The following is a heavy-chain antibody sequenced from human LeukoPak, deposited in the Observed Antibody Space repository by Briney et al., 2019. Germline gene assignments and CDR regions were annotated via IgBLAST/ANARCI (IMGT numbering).Heavy chain of an antibody. D-gene: IGHD3-10*01. CDR1: GFTFSNYG. V-gene: IGHV3-33*08. CDR2: IWYDGSNK. Sequence: GGSLRLSCAASGFTFSNYGMNWVRQAPGKGLEWVAVIWYDGSNKYYADSVKGRFTISRDNSKNTLYLQMNSLRAEDTAVYYCASSRITMVRGVIPLDYYGMDVWGQGTTVTVSS. J-gene: IGHJ6*02. CDR3: ASSRITMVRGVIPLDYYGMDV.